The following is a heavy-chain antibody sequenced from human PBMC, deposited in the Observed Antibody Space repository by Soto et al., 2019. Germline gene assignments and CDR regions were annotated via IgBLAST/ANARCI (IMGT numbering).Heavy chain of an antibody. CDR1: GFTFSSYT. Sequence: EVQLLESGGGLVKPGGSLRLSCAASGFTFSSYTMNWIRQAPGKGLEWVSSISGGSAYIYYADSVKGRFTISRDNAKSSLSLQMNSLRAEDTAVYYCAREGPGRGIDVWGQGTTVTVSS. CDR3: AREGPGRGIDV. J-gene: IGHJ6*02. V-gene: IGHV3-21*01. CDR2: ISGGSAYI. D-gene: IGHD3-10*01.